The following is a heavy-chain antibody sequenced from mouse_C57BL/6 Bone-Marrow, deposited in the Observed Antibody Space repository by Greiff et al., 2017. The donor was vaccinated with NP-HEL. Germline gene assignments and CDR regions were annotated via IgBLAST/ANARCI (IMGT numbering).Heavy chain of an antibody. V-gene: IGHV5-15*01. CDR3: ARHNSNYGGYYAMDY. D-gene: IGHD2-5*01. J-gene: IGHJ4*01. CDR1: GFTFSDYG. Sequence: DVMLVESGGGLVQPGGSLKLSCAASGFTFSDYGMAWVRQAPRKGPEWVAFISNLAYSIYYAATVTGRFTISRENAKNTLYLEMSSLRSEDTAMYYCARHNSNYGGYYAMDYWGQGTSVTVSS. CDR2: ISNLAYSI.